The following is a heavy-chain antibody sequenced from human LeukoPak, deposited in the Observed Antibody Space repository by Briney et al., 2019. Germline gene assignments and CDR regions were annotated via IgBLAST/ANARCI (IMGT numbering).Heavy chain of an antibody. CDR2: INPNSGGT. J-gene: IGHJ4*02. Sequence: GASVKVSCKASGYTFTGYYMHWVRQAPGQGLEWMGWINPNSGGTNYAQKFQGRVTMTRDTSISTAYMELSRLRSDDTAVYYCAREPIAHIAVAGTIDYWGQGTLVTVSS. D-gene: IGHD6-19*01. CDR1: GYTFTGYY. CDR3: AREPIAHIAVAGTIDY. V-gene: IGHV1-2*02.